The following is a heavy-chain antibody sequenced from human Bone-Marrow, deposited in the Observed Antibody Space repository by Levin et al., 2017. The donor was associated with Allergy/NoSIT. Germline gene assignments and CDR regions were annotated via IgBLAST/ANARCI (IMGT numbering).Heavy chain of an antibody. J-gene: IGHJ5*02. V-gene: IGHV3-21*01. CDR3: ARDQGGAVPTGPIDH. Sequence: PGGSLRLSCAASGFSFGSYSMNWVRQAPGKGLEWVASIGSSGTYSSYADSMKGRFTISRDNAKDSLSLQMNSLTHEDTAIYYCARDQGGAVPTGPIDHWGQGTLVTVSS. D-gene: IGHD4-11*01. CDR2: IGSSGTYS. CDR1: GFSFGSYS.